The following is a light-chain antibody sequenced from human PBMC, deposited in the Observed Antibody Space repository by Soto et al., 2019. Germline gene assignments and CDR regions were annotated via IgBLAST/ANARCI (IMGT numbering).Light chain of an antibody. CDR1: QSVSSN. CDR2: GAS. CDR3: QQYNNWPLT. V-gene: IGKV3D-15*01. J-gene: IGKJ4*01. Sequence: EIVMTQSPATLSVSPGERATLSCRASQSVSSNLAWYQQKPGQAPRLLIYGASTRDTGIPARFSGSGSGTEFTLTISSLQSEDFAVYYSQQYNNWPLTFGGGTKVEIK.